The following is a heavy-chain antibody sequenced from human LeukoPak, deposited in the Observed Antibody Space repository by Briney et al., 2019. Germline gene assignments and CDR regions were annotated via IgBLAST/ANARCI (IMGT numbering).Heavy chain of an antibody. CDR3: ARHGGTGFYCYYYGMDG. Sequence: PSETLSLTCTVSGGSISSFCWGWIRQSPGKGLEWSGYIYYSGSTNYNPTLKSRVTMSVDTSKNQFSLKLSSVTAADTAVYYCARHGGTGFYCYYYGMDGWGQGTTVTVSS. J-gene: IGHJ6*01. CDR1: GGSISSFC. D-gene: IGHD3-10*01. CDR2: IYYSGST. V-gene: IGHV4-59*08.